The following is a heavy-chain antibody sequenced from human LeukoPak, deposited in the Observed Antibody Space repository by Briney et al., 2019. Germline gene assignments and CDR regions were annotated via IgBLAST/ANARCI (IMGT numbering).Heavy chain of an antibody. V-gene: IGHV4-38-2*02. D-gene: IGHD3-22*01. CDR3: ASGGGDSSGYPPLGY. CDR1: GYSISSGYY. CDR2: IYHSGST. Sequence: PSETLSLTCTVSGYSISSGYYWGWIRQPPGKGLEWIGSIYHSGSTYYNPSLKSRVTISVDTSKNQFSLKLSSVTAADTAVYYCASGGGDSSGYPPLGYWGQGTLVTVSS. J-gene: IGHJ4*02.